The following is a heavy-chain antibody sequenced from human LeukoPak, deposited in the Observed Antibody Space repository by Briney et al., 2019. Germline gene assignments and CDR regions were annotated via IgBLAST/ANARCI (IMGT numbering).Heavy chain of an antibody. D-gene: IGHD1-1*01. J-gene: IGHJ5*02. CDR3: ARDGLQTRYNWDDEGRKNWFVP. Sequence: ASVKVSCKAFGFTFSGYYIQWVRQAPGQGLEWMGIMNPSDGSTKYAQKFQGRVTMTGDTSTSTVYMELSSLRSEDTAVYYCARDGLQTRYNWDDEGRKNWFVPWGQGTLVTVSS. V-gene: IGHV1-46*01. CDR2: MNPSDGST. CDR1: GFTFSGYY.